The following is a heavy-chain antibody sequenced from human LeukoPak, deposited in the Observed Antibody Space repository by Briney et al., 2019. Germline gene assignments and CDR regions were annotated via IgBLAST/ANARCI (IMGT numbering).Heavy chain of an antibody. Sequence: SETLSLTCTVSGGSISSYYWSWIRQPPGKGLEWIGYLYYSGSTNYNPSLKSRVAISVDTSKNQFSLKLSSVTAVDTAVYDCAIDGLSADSSGYYYIGAFDIWGQGTMVTVSS. CDR3: AIDGLSADSSGYYYIGAFDI. D-gene: IGHD3-22*01. V-gene: IGHV4-59*01. J-gene: IGHJ3*02. CDR2: LYYSGST. CDR1: GGSISSYY.